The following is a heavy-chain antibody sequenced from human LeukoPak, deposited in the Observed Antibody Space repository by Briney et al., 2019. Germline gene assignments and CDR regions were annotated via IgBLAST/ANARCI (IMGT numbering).Heavy chain of an antibody. CDR1: GGSISSSSYY. CDR3: ARSPRDRYCSSTSCYGLVDTAMA. Sequence: PSETLSLTCTVSGGSISSSSYYWGWIRQPPGKGLEWIGSIYYSGSTNYNPSLKSRVTISVDTSKNQFSLKLSSVTAADTAVYYCARSPRDRYCSSTSCYGLVDTAMAWGQGTLVTVSS. V-gene: IGHV4-39*07. D-gene: IGHD2-2*01. J-gene: IGHJ5*02. CDR2: IYYSGST.